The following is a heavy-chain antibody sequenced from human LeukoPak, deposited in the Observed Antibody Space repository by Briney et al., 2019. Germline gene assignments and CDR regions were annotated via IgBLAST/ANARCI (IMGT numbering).Heavy chain of an antibody. D-gene: IGHD6-19*01. CDR2: IYYSGST. V-gene: IGHV4-39*01. Sequence: KSSETLSLTCTVSGGSISSSSYYWAWIRQPPGKGLEWIGSIYYSGSTYYNPSLKSRVTISVDTSKNQFSLKLSSVTAADTAVYYCARHKQWLVGGPDYWGQGTLVTVSS. CDR3: ARHKQWLVGGPDY. J-gene: IGHJ4*02. CDR1: GGSISSSSYY.